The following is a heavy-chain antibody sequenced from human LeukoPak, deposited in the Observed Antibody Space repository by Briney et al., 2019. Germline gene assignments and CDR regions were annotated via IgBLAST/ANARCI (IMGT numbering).Heavy chain of an antibody. CDR3: ARVPQWGFGEFYFDY. J-gene: IGHJ4*02. D-gene: IGHD3-10*01. V-gene: IGHV1-18*01. Sequence: ASVKVSCKASGYTFTSFGISWVRQAPRQGLEWMGWISAYNGNTNYAQKLQGRVTMTTDTSTSTAYMELRSLRSDDTAVYYCARVPQWGFGEFYFDYWGQGTLGTVSS. CDR1: GYTFTSFG. CDR2: ISAYNGNT.